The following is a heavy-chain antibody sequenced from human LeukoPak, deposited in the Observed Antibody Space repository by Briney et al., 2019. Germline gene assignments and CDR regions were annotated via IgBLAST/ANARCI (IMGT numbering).Heavy chain of an antibody. CDR2: ISSSSSTI. J-gene: IGHJ4*02. Sequence: PGRSLRLSCAAPGFTFSSYSMNWVRQAPGKGLEWVSYISSSSSTIYYADSVKGRFTISRDNSKNTLYLQMNSLRAEDTAVYYCAKNPRVSSTLLDYWGQGTLVTVSS. CDR3: AKNPRVSSTLLDY. D-gene: IGHD2-2*01. CDR1: GFTFSSYS. V-gene: IGHV3-48*01.